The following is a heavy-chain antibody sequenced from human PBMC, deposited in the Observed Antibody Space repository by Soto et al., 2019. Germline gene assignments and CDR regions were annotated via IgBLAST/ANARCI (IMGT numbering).Heavy chain of an antibody. D-gene: IGHD2-2*01. Sequence: QVQLQESGPGLVKPSETLSLTCTVSGGSISNYYWSWIRQPPGKGLEWIGYIYYNGNTNHNPSLKSRVTISVDTSKKQFSLKLRSVTAADTAVYYCARTYCTITSCYDLFDYWGQGTLVTVSS. CDR1: GGSISNYY. V-gene: IGHV4-59*01. CDR3: ARTYCTITSCYDLFDY. CDR2: IYYNGNT. J-gene: IGHJ4*02.